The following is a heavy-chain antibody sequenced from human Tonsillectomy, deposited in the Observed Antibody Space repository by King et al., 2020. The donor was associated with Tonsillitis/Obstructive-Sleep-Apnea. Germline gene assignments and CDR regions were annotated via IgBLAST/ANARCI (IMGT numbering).Heavy chain of an antibody. Sequence: QLVQSGAEVKKPGESLKISCKASGYTFTTYWIGWVRQMPGKGLEWMGIINPVDSDSSYSPSFQGQVTISADKSISTAYLQWSSLKASDTAMYFCARLRGDSSGWYTYFDYWGQGTLVTVSS. CDR1: GYTFTTYW. CDR2: INPVDSDS. CDR3: ARLRGDSSGWYTYFDY. J-gene: IGHJ4*02. V-gene: IGHV5-51*01. D-gene: IGHD6-19*01.